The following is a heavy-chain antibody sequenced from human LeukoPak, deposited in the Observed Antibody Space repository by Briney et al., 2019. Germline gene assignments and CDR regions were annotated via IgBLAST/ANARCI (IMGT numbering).Heavy chain of an antibody. Sequence: PSENLSLTCAVYGGSFSGYYWSWIRQPPGKGLEWIGEINHSGSTNYNPSLKSRVTISVDTSKNQFSLKLSSVTAADTAVYYCARAGSYYYYGMDVWGQGTTVTVSS. CDR2: INHSGST. CDR3: ARAGSYYYYGMDV. V-gene: IGHV4-34*01. CDR1: GGSFSGYY. J-gene: IGHJ6*02.